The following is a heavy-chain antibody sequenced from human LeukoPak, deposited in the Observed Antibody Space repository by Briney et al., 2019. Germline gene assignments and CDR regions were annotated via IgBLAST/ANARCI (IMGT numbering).Heavy chain of an antibody. V-gene: IGHV4-61*02. D-gene: IGHD3-16*01. CDR3: ARVPDWTYVPDY. Sequence: PSETLSLTCTVSGGSISSDRFYWTWVRQPAGKGLEWLGRIKSSNTKYNPSLKSRVSISLDTYTNQFSLKLSYLTAADTAVYSCARVPDWTYVPDYWGQGTLVTVSS. CDR2: IKSSNT. J-gene: IGHJ4*02. CDR1: GGSISSDRFY.